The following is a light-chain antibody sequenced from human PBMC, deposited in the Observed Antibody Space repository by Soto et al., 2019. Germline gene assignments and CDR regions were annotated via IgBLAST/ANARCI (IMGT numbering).Light chain of an antibody. V-gene: IGKV1-27*01. Sequence: DIQMTQSPSSLSASVGDRVTLTCRASRGIATYLAWYQQRPGEVPKLLVYSASTLQSGVPSRFSGTGSGTEFTLTISSLQPEDVATYYCQKYNRVPFTFGPGTKVVL. CDR2: SAS. J-gene: IGKJ3*01. CDR1: RGIATY. CDR3: QKYNRVPFT.